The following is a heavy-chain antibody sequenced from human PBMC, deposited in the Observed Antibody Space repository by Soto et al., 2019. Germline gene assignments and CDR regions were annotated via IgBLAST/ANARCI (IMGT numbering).Heavy chain of an antibody. J-gene: IGHJ4*02. CDR3: AKDSGIGYYYDSSGYYDY. D-gene: IGHD3-22*01. V-gene: IGHV3-30*18. CDR2: ISYDGSNK. Sequence: PGGSLRLFCAASGFTFSSYGMHWVRQAPGKGLEWVAVISYDGSNKYYADSVKGRFTISRDNSKNTLYLQMNSLRAEDTAVYYCAKDSGIGYYYDSSGYYDYWGQGTLVTVSS. CDR1: GFTFSSYG.